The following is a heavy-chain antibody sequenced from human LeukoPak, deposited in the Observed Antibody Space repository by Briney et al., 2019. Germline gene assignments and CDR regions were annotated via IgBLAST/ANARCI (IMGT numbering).Heavy chain of an antibody. Sequence: SETLSLTCTVSGGSISSGEYYWSWIRQPPGKGLEWIGYIYYSGSTYYNPSLKSRVTISVDTSKNQFSLKLSSVTAADTAAYYCARAREGVFDPWGQGTLVTVSS. V-gene: IGHV4-30-4*08. CDR3: ARAREGVFDP. J-gene: IGHJ5*02. CDR1: GGSISSGEYY. CDR2: IYYSGST.